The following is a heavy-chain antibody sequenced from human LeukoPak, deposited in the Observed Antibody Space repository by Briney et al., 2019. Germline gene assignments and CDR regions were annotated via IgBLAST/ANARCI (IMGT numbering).Heavy chain of an antibody. D-gene: IGHD6-19*01. V-gene: IGHV1-69*05. CDR1: GGTFSSYP. CDR2: IIHIFGTA. CDR3: ARDSRQEGIAVAGGDAFDI. Sequence: SVKVSCKASGGTFSSYPISWVRQAPGQGLEWMGGIIHIFGTANYAQKFQGRVTITTDESTSTAYMELSSLRSEDTAVYYCARDSRQEGIAVAGGDAFDIWGQGTMVTVSS. J-gene: IGHJ3*02.